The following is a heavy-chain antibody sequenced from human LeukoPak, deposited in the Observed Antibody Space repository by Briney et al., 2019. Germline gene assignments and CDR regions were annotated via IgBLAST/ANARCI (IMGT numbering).Heavy chain of an antibody. Sequence: ASVKVSCKASGYTFTSYYMHWVRQAPGQGLEWMGIINPSGGSTSYAQKFQGRDTMTRDTSTGTVYMELSSLRSEDTAVYYCARDSSPYSYITIFGVVPRGYGMDVWGQGTTVTVSS. D-gene: IGHD3-3*01. V-gene: IGHV1-46*01. J-gene: IGHJ6*02. CDR2: INPSGGST. CDR1: GYTFTSYY. CDR3: ARDSSPYSYITIFGVVPRGYGMDV.